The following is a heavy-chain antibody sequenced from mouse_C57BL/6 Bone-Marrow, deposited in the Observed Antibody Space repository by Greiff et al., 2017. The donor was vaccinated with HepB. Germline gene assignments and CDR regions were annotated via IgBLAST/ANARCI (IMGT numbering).Heavy chain of an antibody. J-gene: IGHJ1*03. CDR2: ISYDGSN. CDR1: GYSITSGYY. Sequence: EVHLVESGPGLVKPSQSLSLTCSVTGYSITSGYYWNWIRQFPGNKLEWMGYISYDGSNNYNPSLKNRITITRDTSKNQFFLKLNSVTTEDTATYYCARDGDGYYWWYFDVWGTGTTVTVSS. CDR3: ARDGDGYYWWYFDV. V-gene: IGHV3-6*01. D-gene: IGHD2-3*01.